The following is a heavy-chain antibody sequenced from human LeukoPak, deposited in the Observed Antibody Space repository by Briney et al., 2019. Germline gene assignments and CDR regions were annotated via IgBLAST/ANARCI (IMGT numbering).Heavy chain of an antibody. Sequence: WETLALTCTVSGVPISSTSYYWGWIGQPPGKGLEWIGSIYYSGTTYYNPALKSRVSMSVDTSQTQFSPKLSSVTAADTAVYYCAREISPPTYYYGSGSYLNAFDIWGQGTMVTVSS. CDR3: AREISPPTYYYGSGSYLNAFDI. J-gene: IGHJ3*02. D-gene: IGHD3-10*01. CDR1: GVPISSTSYY. V-gene: IGHV4-39*02. CDR2: IYYSGTT.